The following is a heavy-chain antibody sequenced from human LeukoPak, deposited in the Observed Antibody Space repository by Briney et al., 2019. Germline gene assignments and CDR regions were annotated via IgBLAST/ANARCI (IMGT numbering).Heavy chain of an antibody. J-gene: IGHJ4*02. CDR3: ASSRYCSGGSCYLYYFDY. V-gene: IGHV5-10-1*01. Sequence: GESLKISCKGSGYSFTSYWIGWVRQMPGKGLEWMGRIDPSDSYTNYSPSFQGHVTISADKSISTAYLQWSSLKASDTAMYYCASSRYCSGGSCYLYYFDYWGQGTLVTVSS. CDR1: GYSFTSYW. CDR2: IDPSDSYT. D-gene: IGHD2-15*01.